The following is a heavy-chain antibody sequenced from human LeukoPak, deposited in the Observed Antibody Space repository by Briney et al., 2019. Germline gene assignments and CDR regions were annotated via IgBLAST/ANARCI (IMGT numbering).Heavy chain of an antibody. V-gene: IGHV3-33*01. CDR2: IWYDGSNK. CDR3: AREGYYYDSSGYPTGPFDY. Sequence: GGSLRLSCAASGFTFSSYGMHWVRQAPGKGLEWVAVIWYDGSNKYYADSVKGRFTISRDNSKNTLYLQMNSLRAEDTAVYYCAREGYYYDSSGYPTGPFDYWGQGTLVTVSS. D-gene: IGHD3-22*01. J-gene: IGHJ4*02. CDR1: GFTFSSYG.